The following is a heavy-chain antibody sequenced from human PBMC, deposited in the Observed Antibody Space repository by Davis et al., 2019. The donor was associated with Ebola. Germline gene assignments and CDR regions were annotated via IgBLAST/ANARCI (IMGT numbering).Heavy chain of an antibody. CDR2: IYYSGST. J-gene: IGHJ6*02. Sequence: PSETLSLTCTVSGGSISSSSYYWGWIRQPPGKGLEWIGSIYYSGSTYYNPSLKSRVTITVATSKNQFSLQLSSVTAADTAGYYCARSRRNYNSGRPPIYGMDVWGQGTTVTVSS. CDR3: ARSRRNYNSGRPPIYGMDV. V-gene: IGHV4-39*01. CDR1: GGSISSSSYY. D-gene: IGHD1-26*01.